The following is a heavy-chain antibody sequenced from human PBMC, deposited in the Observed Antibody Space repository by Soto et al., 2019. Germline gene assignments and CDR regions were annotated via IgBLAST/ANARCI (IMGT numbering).Heavy chain of an antibody. CDR3: AKSNDFWRGYYTGAFDI. CDR2: ISYDGSNK. Sequence: QVQLVESGGGVVQPGRSLRLSCAASGFTFSSYGMHWVRQAPGKGLEWVAVISYDGSNKYYADSVKGRFTISRDNSKNPLHLQMKSLRVEDTAVYYCAKSNDFWRGYYTGAFDIWVEGTMVRVS. J-gene: IGHJ3*02. D-gene: IGHD3-3*01. V-gene: IGHV3-30*18. CDR1: GFTFSSYG.